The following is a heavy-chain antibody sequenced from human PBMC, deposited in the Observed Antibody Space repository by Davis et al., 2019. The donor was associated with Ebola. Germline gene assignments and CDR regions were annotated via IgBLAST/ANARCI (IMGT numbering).Heavy chain of an antibody. D-gene: IGHD3-3*01. CDR2: ICSGDDT. V-gene: IGHV3-53*01. CDR3: ASDGGPFDDLPSFDY. CDR1: GFTVSSHY. Sequence: PGGSLRLSCAGSGFTVSSHYMSWVRQAPGKGLEWLSVICSGDDTYYADSVKGRFTISRDNSKNTLYLQMNNLRAEDTAVYYCASDGGPFDDLPSFDYWGQGTLVTVSS. J-gene: IGHJ4*02.